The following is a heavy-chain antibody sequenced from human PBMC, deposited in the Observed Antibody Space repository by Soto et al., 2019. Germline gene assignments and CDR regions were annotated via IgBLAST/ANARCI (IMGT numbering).Heavy chain of an antibody. CDR1: GFTFRNHA. Sequence: QVQLVESGGGVVQPGGSLRLSCAASGFTFRNHAMHWVRQAPGKGLECLAVIAHDGSNAFYRDSVKGRFTVSRDNSKNALYLDMNRVRSEDTGVYYCARGDREDILVVVGARPGEYGTDIWGQGTTVIVSS. D-gene: IGHD2-15*01. V-gene: IGHV3-30-3*01. CDR3: ARGDREDILVVVGARPGEYGTDI. J-gene: IGHJ6*02. CDR2: IAHDGSNA.